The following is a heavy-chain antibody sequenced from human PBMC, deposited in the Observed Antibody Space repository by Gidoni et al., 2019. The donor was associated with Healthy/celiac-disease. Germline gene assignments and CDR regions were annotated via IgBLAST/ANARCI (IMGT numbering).Heavy chain of an antibody. Sequence: LKPSETLSLTCAVYGGSFSGYYWSWIRQPPGKGLEWIGEINHSGSTNYNPSLKSRVTISVDTSKNQFSLKLSSVTAADTAVYYRARGAWIQLWLPRLDYYYGMDVWGQGTTVTVSS. J-gene: IGHJ6*02. V-gene: IGHV4-34*01. D-gene: IGHD5-18*01. CDR1: GGSFSGYY. CDR3: ARGAWIQLWLPRLDYYYGMDV. CDR2: INHSGST.